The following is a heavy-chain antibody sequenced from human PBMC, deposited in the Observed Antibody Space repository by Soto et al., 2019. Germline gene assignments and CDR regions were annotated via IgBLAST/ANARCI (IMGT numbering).Heavy chain of an antibody. CDR2: VSHDGRNT. V-gene: IGHV3-30*18. CDR3: AKGGRQWLVTSDFNY. J-gene: IGHJ4*02. Sequence: VPLVESGGGVVQPGRSLRLSCAASGFTFSDYAMHWVRQAPGKGLEWVAVVSHDGRNTHYADSVKGRFTISRDSSQNKVSLEMTSLRAEDTAVYYCAKGGRQWLVTSDFNYWGQGALVTVSS. D-gene: IGHD6-19*01. CDR1: GFTFSDYA.